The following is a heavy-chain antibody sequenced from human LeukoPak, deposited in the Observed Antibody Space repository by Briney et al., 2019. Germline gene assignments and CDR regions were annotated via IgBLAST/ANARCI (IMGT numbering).Heavy chain of an antibody. V-gene: IGHV4-31*03. CDR2: IYYSGST. CDR3: ARDLWDCSSTSCYYYGMDV. Sequence: SETLSLTCTVSGGSISSGGYYWSWIRQHPGKGLEWIGYIYYSGSTYYNPSLKSRVTISVNTSKNQFSLELSSVTAADTAVYYCARDLWDCSSTSCYYYGMDVWGQGTTVTVSS. J-gene: IGHJ6*02. CDR1: GGSISSGGYY. D-gene: IGHD2-2*01.